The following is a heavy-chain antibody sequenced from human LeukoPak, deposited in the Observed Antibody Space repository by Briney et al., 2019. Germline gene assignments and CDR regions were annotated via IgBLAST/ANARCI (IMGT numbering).Heavy chain of an antibody. J-gene: IGHJ6*02. CDR2: ISSSSSTI. V-gene: IGHV3-48*01. D-gene: IGHD3-9*01. Sequence: GGTLRLSCAASGFTFSSYSMNWVRQAPGKGLEWVSYISSSSSTIYYADPVKGRFTISRDNSKNTLYLQMNSLRVEDTAVYYCAKAHDWSALYGMDVWGQGTTVTVSS. CDR3: AKAHDWSALYGMDV. CDR1: GFTFSSYS.